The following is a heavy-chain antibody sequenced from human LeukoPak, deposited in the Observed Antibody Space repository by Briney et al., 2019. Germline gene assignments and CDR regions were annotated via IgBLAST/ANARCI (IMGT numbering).Heavy chain of an antibody. CDR3: ARAFTPGIRKALWIGDSL. CDR1: GFTFSSYW. V-gene: IGHV3-7*01. D-gene: IGHD3-10*01. J-gene: IGHJ4*02. CDR2: IKQDGSEK. Sequence: GGSLRLSCAASGFTFSSYWMSWVRQAPGKGLEWVANIKQDGSEKNYVDSVKGRFTISRDNAKNSLYLQMNSLRAEDTAVYYCARAFTPGIRKALWIGDSLWDQGTLVTVSS.